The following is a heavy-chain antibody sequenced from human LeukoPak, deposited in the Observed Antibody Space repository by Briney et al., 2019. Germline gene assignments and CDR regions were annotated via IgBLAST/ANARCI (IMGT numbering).Heavy chain of an antibody. CDR3: ATAVDYGSGSYLNWFDP. D-gene: IGHD3-10*01. Sequence: SVKVSCKVSGYTLTELSMHWVRQAPGKGLEWMGGSDPEDGETIYAQKFQGRVTMTEDTSTDTAYMELSSLRSEDTAVYYCATAVDYGSGSYLNWFDPWGQGTLVTVSS. CDR2: SDPEDGET. J-gene: IGHJ5*02. CDR1: GYTLTELS. V-gene: IGHV1-24*01.